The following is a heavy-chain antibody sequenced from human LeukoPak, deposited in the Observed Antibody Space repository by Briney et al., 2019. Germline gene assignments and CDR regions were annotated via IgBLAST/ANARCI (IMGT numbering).Heavy chain of an antibody. CDR1: GFTFSSYA. V-gene: IGHV3-23*01. J-gene: IGHJ3*02. Sequence: GGSLRLSCAASGFTFSSYAMGWVRQAPGKGLEWVSVTSESGGSAHYADSVKGRFTIYRDNYKNTLYLQMNSLGGEDTAVYYCAKGRWGLTINNFDIWGQGRMVTVSS. CDR3: AKGRWGLTINNFDI. CDR2: TSESGGSA. D-gene: IGHD3-9*01.